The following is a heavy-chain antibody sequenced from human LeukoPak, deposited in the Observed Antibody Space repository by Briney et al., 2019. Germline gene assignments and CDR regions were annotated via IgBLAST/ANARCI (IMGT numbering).Heavy chain of an antibody. CDR2: MNAYNGNT. CDR1: GYTFTSYG. CDR3: ARDSVGGGINWFDP. V-gene: IGHV1-18*01. D-gene: IGHD3-16*01. Sequence: ASVKVSCKASGYTFTSYGINWVRQAPGQGLEWMGWMNAYNGNTSYAQKLQGRVTITTNTSTSTAYMELRSLRSDDTAVYYCARDSVGGGINWFDPWGQGTPVTVSS. J-gene: IGHJ5*02.